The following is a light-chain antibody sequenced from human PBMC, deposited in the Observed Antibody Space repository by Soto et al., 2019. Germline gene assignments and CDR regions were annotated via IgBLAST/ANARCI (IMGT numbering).Light chain of an antibody. J-gene: IGKJ1*01. CDR2: AAS. Sequence: DIQMTQSPSTLSASVGDRVAITCRASQSITNRLAWYQLKPGKAPKRLIYAASSLQGGVPSRFSGSGSETEFTLTISSLQPDDFATYYCQHYNSYSEAFGQGTKVDIK. CDR1: QSITNR. CDR3: QHYNSYSEA. V-gene: IGKV1-5*01.